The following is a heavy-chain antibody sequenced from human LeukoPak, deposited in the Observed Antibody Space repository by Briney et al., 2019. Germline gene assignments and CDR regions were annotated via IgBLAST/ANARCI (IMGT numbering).Heavy chain of an antibody. J-gene: IGHJ4*02. CDR1: GFNFDDYT. CDR2: ISWDGGST. V-gene: IGHV3-43*01. Sequence: GGSLRLSCAASGFNFDDYTMHWVRHAPGKGLEGVSLISWDGGSTYYADSVKGRFTISRDNSKTSLYLQMNSLRTEDTALYYCAKDHDFWSGYPDYWGQGTLVTVSS. CDR3: AKDHDFWSGYPDY. D-gene: IGHD3-3*01.